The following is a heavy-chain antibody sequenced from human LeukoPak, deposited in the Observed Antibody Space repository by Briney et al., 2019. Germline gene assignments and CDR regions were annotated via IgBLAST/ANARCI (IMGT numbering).Heavy chain of an antibody. V-gene: IGHV1-46*01. CDR1: GYTFTSYY. D-gene: IGHD3-22*01. CDR3: ASRYYDSSGYQGAFDI. CDR2: INPSGGST. Sequence: ASVKVSCKASGYTFTSYYMHWARQAPGQGLEWMGIINPSGGSTSYAQKFQGRVTMTRDTSTSTVYMELSSLRSEDTAVYYCASRYYDSSGYQGAFDIWGQGTMVTVSS. J-gene: IGHJ3*02.